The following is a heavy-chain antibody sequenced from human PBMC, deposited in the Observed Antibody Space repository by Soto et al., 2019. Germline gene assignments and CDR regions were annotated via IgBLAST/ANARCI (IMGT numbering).Heavy chain of an antibody. J-gene: IGHJ6*02. Sequence: EVQLVESGGGLVQPGGSLRLSCAASGFTFSSYSMNWVRQAPGKGLEWVSYISSSSSTIYYADSVKGRFTISRDNAKNSLYLQMNRLRAEDTAVYYCAKDRFDFYGMDVWGQGTTVTVSS. CDR2: ISSSSSTI. CDR1: GFTFSSYS. V-gene: IGHV3-48*01. CDR3: AKDRFDFYGMDV. D-gene: IGHD3-10*01.